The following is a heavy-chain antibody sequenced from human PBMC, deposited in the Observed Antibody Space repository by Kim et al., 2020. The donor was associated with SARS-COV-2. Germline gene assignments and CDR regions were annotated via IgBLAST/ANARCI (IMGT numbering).Heavy chain of an antibody. CDR3: ARGQQLV. J-gene: IGHJ4*02. CDR2: DGNNK. Sequence: DGNNKNYAESVKGRFTISRDTSKMTLYLQMDSLRVEDTAMYYCARGQQLVWGQGTLVTVSS. D-gene: IGHD6-6*01. V-gene: IGHV3-30-3*01.